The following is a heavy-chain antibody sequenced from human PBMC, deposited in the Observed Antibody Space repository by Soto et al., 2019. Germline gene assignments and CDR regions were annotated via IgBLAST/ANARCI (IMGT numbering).Heavy chain of an antibody. D-gene: IGHD3-10*01. Sequence: APGMVSCQASGGTFSSYAISWVRQAPGQGLEWVGGIIPIFGTANDAQKFHGRVTITADEYTSTAYMELSSLRSEDTAVYYCARGKSGAYYGSGSPPSFDFDIWGQGTMVTVSS. CDR2: IIPIFGTA. V-gene: IGHV1-69*13. CDR3: ARGKSGAYYGSGSPPSFDFDI. CDR1: GGTFSSYA. J-gene: IGHJ3*02.